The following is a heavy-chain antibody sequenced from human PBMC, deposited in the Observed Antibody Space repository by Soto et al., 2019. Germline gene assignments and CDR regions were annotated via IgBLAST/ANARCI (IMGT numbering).Heavy chain of an antibody. CDR3: ARGHYFDSPFPFDH. D-gene: IGHD3-22*01. CDR1: GYTFTSYG. V-gene: IGHV1-18*01. J-gene: IGHJ4*02. Sequence: GASVKVSCKASGYTFTSYGISWVRQAPGQGLEWMGWISAYNGNTNYAQKLQGRVTMTTDTSTSTAYMELRSLRLEDTAVYYCARGHYFDSPFPFDHWGQGTLVTVSS. CDR2: ISAYNGNT.